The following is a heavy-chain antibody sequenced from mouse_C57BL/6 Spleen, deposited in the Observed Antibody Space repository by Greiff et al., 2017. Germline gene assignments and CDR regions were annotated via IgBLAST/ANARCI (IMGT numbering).Heavy chain of an antibody. CDR3: TRVYWYFDV. CDR1: GYTFTDYE. CDR2: IDPETGGT. V-gene: IGHV1-15*01. J-gene: IGHJ1*03. Sequence: VQLQESGAELVRPGASVTLSCKASGYTFTDYEMHWVKQTPVHGLEWIGAIDPETGGTAYNQKFKGKAILTADKSSSTAYMKLRSLTSEDAAVYYCTRVYWYFDVWGTGTTVTVSS.